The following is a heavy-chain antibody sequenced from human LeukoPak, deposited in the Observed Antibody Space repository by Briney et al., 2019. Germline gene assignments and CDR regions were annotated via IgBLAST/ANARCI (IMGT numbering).Heavy chain of an antibody. J-gene: IGHJ4*02. CDR1: GGTFSSYA. V-gene: IGHV1-69*13. CDR3: ARGVIVGATSSPYYFDY. D-gene: IGHD1-26*01. Sequence: SVKVSCKASGGTFSSYAISWVRQAPGQGLEWMGGIIPIFGTANYAQRFQGRVTITADESTSTAYMELSSLRSEDTAVYYCARGVIVGATSSPYYFDYWGQGTLVTVSS. CDR2: IIPIFGTA.